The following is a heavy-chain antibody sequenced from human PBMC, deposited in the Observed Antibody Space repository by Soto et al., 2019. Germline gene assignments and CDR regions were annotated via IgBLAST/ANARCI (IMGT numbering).Heavy chain of an antibody. V-gene: IGHV4-34*01. J-gene: IGHJ5*02. CDR3: ARGHGPSGNWFAP. Sequence: SETLSLTCTVSGGSLSMYYCSWVRQPPGKRLEWIGEINHSGSNNYNPSLKSRVTISVDTSKNQFSLKLSSVTAADTAVYYCARGHGPSGNWFAPWGQGTLVTVSS. D-gene: IGHD2-8*01. CDR2: INHSGSN. CDR1: GGSLSMYY.